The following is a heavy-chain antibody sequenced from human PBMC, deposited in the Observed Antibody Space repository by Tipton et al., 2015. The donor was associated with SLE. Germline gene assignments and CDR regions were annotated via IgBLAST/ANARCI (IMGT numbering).Heavy chain of an antibody. V-gene: IGHV3-74*01. CDR2: ISPDESTR. J-gene: IGHJ3*02. CDR3: VRRSMDDAFDI. D-gene: IGHD6-6*01. Sequence: SGFTFNTYWMHWVRQAPGMGLVWVSRISPDESTRTYADSVKGRFTISRANTRNTLYLQMSSLRAEDTAVYYCVRRSMDDAFDIWGQGTMVTVSS. CDR1: GFTFNTYW.